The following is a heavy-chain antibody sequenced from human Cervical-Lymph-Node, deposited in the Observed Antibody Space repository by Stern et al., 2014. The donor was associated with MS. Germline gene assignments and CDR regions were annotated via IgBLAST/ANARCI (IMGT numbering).Heavy chain of an antibody. V-gene: IGHV3-30*18. CDR1: GFTFSSYG. D-gene: IGHD6-19*01. Sequence: VQLVESGGGVVQPGRSLRLSCAASGFTFSSYGMHWVRQAPGKGLEWVAVISYDGSNEYSADSVKGRFTISRDTSKNTLYLQMNSLRAEDTAVYYCAKGGGRAVAGPAYWYFDLWGRGTLVTVSS. J-gene: IGHJ2*01. CDR2: ISYDGSNE. CDR3: AKGGGRAVAGPAYWYFDL.